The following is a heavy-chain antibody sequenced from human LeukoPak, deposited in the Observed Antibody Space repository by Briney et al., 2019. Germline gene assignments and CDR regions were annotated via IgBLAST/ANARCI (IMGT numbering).Heavy chain of an antibody. V-gene: IGHV5-51*01. D-gene: IGHD1-14*01. CDR1: GYSFTSYW. Sequence: ESLKISCKGSGYSFTSYWIGWVRQMPGKGLEWMGIIYPGDSDTRYSPSFQGQVTISADKSISTAYLQWSSLKASDTAMYYCARTVNHPYYYYYMDVWGKGTTVTVSS. CDR2: IYPGDSDT. J-gene: IGHJ6*03. CDR3: ARTVNHPYYYYYMDV.